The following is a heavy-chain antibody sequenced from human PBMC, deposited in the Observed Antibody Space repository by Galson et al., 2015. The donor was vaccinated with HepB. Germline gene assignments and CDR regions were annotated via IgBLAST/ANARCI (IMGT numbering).Heavy chain of an antibody. V-gene: IGHV1-18*04. J-gene: IGHJ4*02. CDR3: ARTCSGGACYQVY. Sequence: SCKASGYSFTTYGISWVRQAPGEGLEWMGWVSTYNGNTNYAQKLQGRVTMTTDTSTSTAYMELGSLRSDDTAVYYCARTCSGGACYQVYWGQGTLVTVSS. D-gene: IGHD2-15*01. CDR1: GYSFTTYG. CDR2: VSTYNGNT.